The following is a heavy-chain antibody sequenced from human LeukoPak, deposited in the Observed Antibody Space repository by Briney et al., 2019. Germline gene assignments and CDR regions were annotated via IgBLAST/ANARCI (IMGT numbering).Heavy chain of an antibody. Sequence: SETLSLTCAVYGGSSTGYYCSCIRQPAGQGVEWIGEINHSGSTNYNTSLKSRVTVSVDTSKNPFSLRLSSVTAADTAVYYCATGHRSLRDYYGSGEYYDYWGQGTLVTVSS. D-gene: IGHD3-10*01. CDR1: GGSSTGYY. CDR3: ATGHRSLRDYYGSGEYYDY. J-gene: IGHJ4*02. V-gene: IGHV4-34*01. CDR2: INHSGST.